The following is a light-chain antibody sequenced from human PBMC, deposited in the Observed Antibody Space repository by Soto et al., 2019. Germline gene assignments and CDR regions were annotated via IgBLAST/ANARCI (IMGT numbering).Light chain of an antibody. J-gene: IGKJ1*01. CDR1: HVIRSD. V-gene: IGKV1-6*01. CDR3: LQDYTYPWT. Sequence: AIQMTQSPSSLSASVGDRVTITCRASHVIRSDLGWYQQKPGKAPKLLIYVASTLQSGVPSRFSGSGSGTDFTLTISSLQPEDFATYYCLQDYTYPWTFGQGTKVEIK. CDR2: VAS.